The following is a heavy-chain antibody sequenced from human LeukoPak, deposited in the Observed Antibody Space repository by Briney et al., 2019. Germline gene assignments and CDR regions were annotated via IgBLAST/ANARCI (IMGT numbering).Heavy chain of an antibody. CDR3: ARTSGSYFDY. J-gene: IGHJ4*02. CDR2: FYTSGST. CDR1: GDSITSYY. D-gene: IGHD1-26*01. Sequence: ASETLSLTCTVSGDSITSYYWSWIRQPAGKGLEWIGRFYTSGSTNYNPSLKSRATMSVDTSKNQFSLKLTSVTAADTAVYYCARTSGSYFDYWGQGSLVTVSS. V-gene: IGHV4-4*07.